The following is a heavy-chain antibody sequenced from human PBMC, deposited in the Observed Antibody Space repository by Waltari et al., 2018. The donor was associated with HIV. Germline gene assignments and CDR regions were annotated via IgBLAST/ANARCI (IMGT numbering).Heavy chain of an antibody. V-gene: IGHV3-7*01. CDR2: IKQDGSEK. D-gene: IGHD5-18*01. J-gene: IGHJ4*02. CDR1: AFTFSSYW. CDR3: ARDLGYSYGYVSDY. Sequence: EVQLVESGGGLVQPGGSLSLSCAASAFTFSSYWMSWVRQAPGKGLEWVANIKQDGSEKYYVDSVKGRFTISRDNAKNSLYLQMNSLRAEDTAVYYCARDLGYSYGYVSDYWGQGTLVTVSS.